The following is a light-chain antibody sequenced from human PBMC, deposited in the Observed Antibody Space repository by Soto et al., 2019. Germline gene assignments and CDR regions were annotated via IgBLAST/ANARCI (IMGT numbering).Light chain of an antibody. CDR3: QRSFSTPLT. J-gene: IGKJ4*01. Sequence: DIQMTQSPSSLSASVGDRVTITCRASQSLSSYLNWYQQKPGKAPKLLIYAASSLQSGVPSRFSGSGSGTDFTLIISSLQPEDFATYYCQRSFSTPLTFGGGTKVEIK. CDR2: AAS. CDR1: QSLSSY. V-gene: IGKV1-39*01.